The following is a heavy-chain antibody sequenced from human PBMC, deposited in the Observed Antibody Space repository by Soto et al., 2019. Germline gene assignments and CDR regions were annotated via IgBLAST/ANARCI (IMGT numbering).Heavy chain of an antibody. CDR1: GFSFSTHW. CDR3: ARGGRRSGSYADAFDI. Sequence: GGSLRLSCAASGFSFSTHWMSWVRQAPGKGLEWVANIKQDGSEKYYVDSVKGRFTISRDKAKNSLYLQMNTLRAEDTAVYYCARGGRRSGSYADAFDIWGQGTRVTVSS. D-gene: IGHD1-26*01. V-gene: IGHV3-7*03. CDR2: IKQDGSEK. J-gene: IGHJ3*02.